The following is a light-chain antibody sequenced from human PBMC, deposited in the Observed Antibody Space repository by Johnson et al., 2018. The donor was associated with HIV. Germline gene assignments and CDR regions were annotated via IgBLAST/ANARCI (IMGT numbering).Light chain of an antibody. CDR1: SSNIGNNY. CDR2: ENN. V-gene: IGLV1-51*02. Sequence: QSVLTQPPSVSAAPGQKVTISCSGSSSNIGNNYVSWYQQLPGTAPKLLIYENNQRPSGVPDRFSGSKSGTSASLAISGLQSEDEDDYYCAAWDESRNVNYVFGTGTKVTVL. J-gene: IGLJ1*01. CDR3: AAWDESRNVNYV.